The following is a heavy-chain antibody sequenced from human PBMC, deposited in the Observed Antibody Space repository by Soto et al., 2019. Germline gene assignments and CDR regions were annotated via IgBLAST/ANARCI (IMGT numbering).Heavy chain of an antibody. J-gene: IGHJ6*02. D-gene: IGHD1-7*01. CDR3: ARDYAKNYGYGMDG. CDR2: IYYSAST. V-gene: IGHV4-59*01. CDR1: GGSISSYY. Sequence: SETLSLTCTVSGGSISSYYWSWIRQPPGKGLEWIGYIYYSASTNYNPSLKSRVTISVDTSKNQFSLKLSSVTAADTAVYYCARDYAKNYGYGMDGWGQGTTVTVSS.